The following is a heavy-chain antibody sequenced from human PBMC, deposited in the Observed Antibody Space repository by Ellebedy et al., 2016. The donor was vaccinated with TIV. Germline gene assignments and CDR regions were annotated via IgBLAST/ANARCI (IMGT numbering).Heavy chain of an antibody. V-gene: IGHV4-34*01. Sequence: SETLSLTXAVYGGSFSGYYWSWIRQPPGKGLEWIGEINHSGSTNYNPSLKSRVTISVDTSKNQFSLKLSSVTAADTAVYYCARGAWLRFFVYWGQGTLVTVSS. D-gene: IGHD5-12*01. CDR2: INHSGST. J-gene: IGHJ4*02. CDR3: ARGAWLRFFVY. CDR1: GGSFSGYY.